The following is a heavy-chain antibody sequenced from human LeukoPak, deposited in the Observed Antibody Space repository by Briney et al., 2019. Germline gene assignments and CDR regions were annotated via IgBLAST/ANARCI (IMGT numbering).Heavy chain of an antibody. CDR2: IIPIFGTA. D-gene: IGHD3-10*01. V-gene: IGHV1-69*13. Sequence: ASVEVSCKASGGTFSSYAISWVRQAPGQGLEWMGGIIPIFGTANYAQKFQGRVTITADESTSTAYMELSSLRSEDTAVYYCARGGKLWFGESYYFDYWGQGTLVTVSS. CDR3: ARGGKLWFGESYYFDY. CDR1: GGTFSSYA. J-gene: IGHJ4*02.